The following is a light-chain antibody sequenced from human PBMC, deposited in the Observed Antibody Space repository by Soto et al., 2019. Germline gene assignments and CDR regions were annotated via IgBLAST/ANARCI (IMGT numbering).Light chain of an antibody. Sequence: EIVLTQSPGTLSLSPGERATLSCRASQSVSSSYLAWYQQKPGQAPRLLIYGASSRATGIPDRFSGSGSGTAFTLNISRLEPEDFAVYYCQQYGSSPLFSVGPGTKVDIK. CDR3: QQYGSSPLFS. CDR1: QSVSSSY. V-gene: IGKV3-20*01. J-gene: IGKJ3*01. CDR2: GAS.